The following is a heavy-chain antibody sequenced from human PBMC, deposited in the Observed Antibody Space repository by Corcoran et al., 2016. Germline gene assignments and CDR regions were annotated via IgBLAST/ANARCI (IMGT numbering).Heavy chain of an antibody. D-gene: IGHD3-22*01. J-gene: IGHJ3*02. Sequence: EVQLVESGGGLVKPGGSLRLSCAASGFTFSNAWMNWVRQAPGKGLEWVGRIKSKTDGGTTDYAAPVKGRFTTSRGDSKNTLYLQMNSLKSEVIAVYYCTTGPLNVYDSSGYYPGAFDIRGQVTMFPVSS. V-gene: IGHV3-15*07. CDR3: TTGPLNVYDSSGYYPGAFDI. CDR1: GFTFSNAW. CDR2: IKSKTDGGTT.